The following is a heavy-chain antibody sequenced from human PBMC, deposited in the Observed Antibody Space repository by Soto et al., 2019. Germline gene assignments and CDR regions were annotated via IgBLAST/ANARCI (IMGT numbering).Heavy chain of an antibody. CDR1: GGSISSSSYY. J-gene: IGHJ6*03. V-gene: IGHV4-31*03. CDR3: ARDRAPWRTATERDTIREYYMDV. Sequence: SETLSLTCTVSGGSISSSSYYWGWIRQHPGKGLEWIGYIYYSGSTYYNPSLKGRVTISVDTSKNQFSLKLSSVTAADTAVYYCARDRAPWRTATERDTIREYYMDVWGKGTTVTVSS. CDR2: IYYSGST. D-gene: IGHD5-12*01.